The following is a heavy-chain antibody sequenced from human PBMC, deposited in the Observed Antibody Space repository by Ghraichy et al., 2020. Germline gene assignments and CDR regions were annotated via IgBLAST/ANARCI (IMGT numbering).Heavy chain of an antibody. CDR2: INDSGST. CDR3: ARVGWFGELYDAFDI. CDR1: GGSISRYY. J-gene: IGHJ3*02. D-gene: IGHD3-10*01. Sequence: SETLSLTCTVSGGSISRYYWAWIRQPAGKGLEWIGRINDSGSTNYNPSLRSRVTMSLDASKSQFSLNLNSVTAADTAFYYCARVGWFGELYDAFDIWGQGTMVTVSS. V-gene: IGHV4-4*07.